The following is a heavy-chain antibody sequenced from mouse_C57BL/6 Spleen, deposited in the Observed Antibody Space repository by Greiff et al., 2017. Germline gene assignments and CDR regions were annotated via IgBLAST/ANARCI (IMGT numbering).Heavy chain of an antibody. CDR3: ARRGMAYGSSYFYYYAMDY. D-gene: IGHD1-1*01. CDR1: GYTFTSYW. V-gene: IGHV1-55*01. Sequence: QVQLKESGAELVKPGASVKMSCKASGYTFTSYWITWVKQRPGQGLEWIGDIYPGSGSTNYNAKFKSKATLTVDTAYRTAYMQLSSLTSEDSAVYYCARRGMAYGSSYFYYYAMDYWGQGTSVTVSS. J-gene: IGHJ4*01. CDR2: IYPGSGST.